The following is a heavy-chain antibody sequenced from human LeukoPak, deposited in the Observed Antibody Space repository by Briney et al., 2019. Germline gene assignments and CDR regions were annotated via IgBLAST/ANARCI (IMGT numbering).Heavy chain of an antibody. CDR2: ISGSGGST. V-gene: IGHV3-23*01. J-gene: IGHJ6*03. Sequence: GGSLRLSCAASGFTFSSYAMSWVRQAPGKGLEWVSAISGSGGSTYYADSVKGRFTISRDNSKNTLYLQMNSLRAEDTAVYYCAKTPRLSMAAAGTTGYYYYYMDVWGKGTTVTVSS. D-gene: IGHD6-13*01. CDR3: AKTPRLSMAAAGTTGYYYYYMDV. CDR1: GFTFSSYA.